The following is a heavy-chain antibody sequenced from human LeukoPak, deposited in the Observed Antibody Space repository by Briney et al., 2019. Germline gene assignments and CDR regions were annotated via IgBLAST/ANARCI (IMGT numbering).Heavy chain of an antibody. CDR2: ISTSGST. D-gene: IGHD6-19*01. Sequence: PSETLSLTCAVSGVSFDNYYWSWVRQTPGKGLEGIGRISTSGSTTYHPSLESRVTISLETSKNQYSLRLSSVTAADTAVYYCAKSFWISGWSVGFDSCGQGTLVTVSS. J-gene: IGHJ4*02. CDR1: GVSFDNYY. CDR3: AKSFWISGWSVGFDS. V-gene: IGHV4-4*07.